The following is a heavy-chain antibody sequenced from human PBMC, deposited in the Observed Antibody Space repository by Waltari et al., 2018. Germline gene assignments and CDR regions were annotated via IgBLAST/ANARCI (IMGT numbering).Heavy chain of an antibody. V-gene: IGHV3-7*01. Sequence: EVHLVESGGGLVQPGGSLRLSCAASGFTFSNYWMSWVRQAPGKGLGWVANRKEDGSEKYYVDSVKGRFTISRDNAKNSLYLQMNSLRDEDTAVYYCARFEHRTAGGNYWGQGTLVIVSS. CDR3: ARFEHRTAGGNY. D-gene: IGHD2-21*01. J-gene: IGHJ4*02. CDR2: RKEDGSEK. CDR1: GFTFSNYW.